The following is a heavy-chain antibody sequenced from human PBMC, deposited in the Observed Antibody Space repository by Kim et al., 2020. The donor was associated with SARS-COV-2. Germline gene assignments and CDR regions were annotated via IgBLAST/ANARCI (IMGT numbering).Heavy chain of an antibody. V-gene: IGHV1-69*13. J-gene: IGHJ4*02. Sequence: SVKVSCKASGGTFSSYAISWVRQAPGQGLEWMGGIIPIFGTANYAQKFQGRVTITADESTSTAYMELSSLRSEDTAVYYCAGVLLWFRELPLDYWGQGTLVTVSS. CDR1: GGTFSSYA. D-gene: IGHD3-10*01. CDR3: AGVLLWFRELPLDY. CDR2: IIPIFGTA.